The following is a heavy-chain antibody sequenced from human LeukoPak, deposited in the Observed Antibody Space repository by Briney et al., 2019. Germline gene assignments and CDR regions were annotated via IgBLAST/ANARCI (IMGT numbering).Heavy chain of an antibody. J-gene: IGHJ6*02. CDR3: ARDLHYYVAIDV. CDR2: IGSDNKL. CDR1: GFTFSAYA. Sequence: GGSLRLSCEASGFTFSAYAMTWVRQAPGKGLEWVSSIGSDNKLHYSESVKGRFAISRDNSKSMLFLQLNSLRAEDTALYYCARDLHYYVAIDVWGQGTTVTVSS. V-gene: IGHV3-23*01. D-gene: IGHD3-10*02.